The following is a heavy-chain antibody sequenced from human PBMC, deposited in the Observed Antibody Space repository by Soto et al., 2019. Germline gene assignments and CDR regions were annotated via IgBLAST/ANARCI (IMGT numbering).Heavy chain of an antibody. Sequence: PGESLKISCEASGYSFTNYWINWVRQMPGKGLEWMGRIDPTDSHPNYSPSFQGHVTVSVDRSISTAYLQWSSLKASDSAVYYCTRGGTTLPLDVWGQGTTVTVS. J-gene: IGHJ6*02. CDR1: GYSFTNYW. D-gene: IGHD2-2*01. V-gene: IGHV5-10-1*01. CDR2: IDPTDSHP. CDR3: TRGGTTLPLDV.